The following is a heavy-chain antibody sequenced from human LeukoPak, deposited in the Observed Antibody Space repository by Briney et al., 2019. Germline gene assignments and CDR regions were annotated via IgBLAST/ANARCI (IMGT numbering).Heavy chain of an antibody. CDR2: IIPILGIA. J-gene: IGHJ4*02. CDR3: ATDRQRGWELGY. Sequence: SVKVSCKASGGTFSSYAISWVRQAPGQGLEWMGRIIPILGIANYAQKFQGRVTITADKSTSTAYMELSSLRSEDTAVYYCATDRQRGWELGYWGQGTLVTVSS. V-gene: IGHV1-69*04. D-gene: IGHD1-26*01. CDR1: GGTFSSYA.